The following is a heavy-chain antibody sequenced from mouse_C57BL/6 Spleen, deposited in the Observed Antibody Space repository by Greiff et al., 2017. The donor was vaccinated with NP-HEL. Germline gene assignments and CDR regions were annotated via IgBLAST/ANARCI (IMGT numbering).Heavy chain of an antibody. Sequence: EVKVVESGGGLVKPGGSLKLSCAASGFTFSSYAMSWVRQTPEKRLEWVATISDGGSYTYYPDNVKGRFTISRDNAKNNLYLQMSHLKSEDTAMYYCARDREAGLLRSFFDYWGQGTTLTVSS. CDR2: ISDGGSYT. D-gene: IGHD1-1*01. CDR1: GFTFSSYA. CDR3: ARDREAGLLRSFFDY. J-gene: IGHJ2*01. V-gene: IGHV5-4*01.